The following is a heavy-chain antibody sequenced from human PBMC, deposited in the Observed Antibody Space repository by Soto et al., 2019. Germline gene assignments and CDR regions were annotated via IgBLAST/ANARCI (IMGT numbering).Heavy chain of an antibody. V-gene: IGHV4-31*03. CDR2: IYYSGST. Sequence: LSETLSLTCTVSGGSISSGGYYWSWIRQHPGKGLEWIGYIYYSGSTYYNPSLKSRVTISVDTSKNQFSLKLSSVTAADTAVYYCARGTVLRFLEWSNASNWFDPWGQGTLVTVSS. CDR3: ARGTVLRFLEWSNASNWFDP. CDR1: GGSISSGGYY. J-gene: IGHJ5*02. D-gene: IGHD3-3*01.